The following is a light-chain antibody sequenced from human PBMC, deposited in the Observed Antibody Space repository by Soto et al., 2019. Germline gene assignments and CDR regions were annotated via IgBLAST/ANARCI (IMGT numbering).Light chain of an antibody. CDR2: DVG. V-gene: IGLV2-14*01. CDR3: NSYRTVSTYV. CDR1: SSDIGGYNF. Sequence: QSALTQPASVSGSPGQSITIACTGTSSDIGGYNFVSWYQQYPGKAPKLLIYDVGNRPSGVSNRYSGSKSGNTASLTISGLQAEDEAHYYCNSYRTVSTYVFGTGTKLTAL. J-gene: IGLJ1*01.